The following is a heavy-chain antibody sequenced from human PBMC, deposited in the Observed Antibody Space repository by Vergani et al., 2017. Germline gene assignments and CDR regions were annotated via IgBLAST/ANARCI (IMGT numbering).Heavy chain of an antibody. CDR1: GYTFPTYG. CDR3: ARVQNNSPTNWFAP. Sequence: QVQLVQSGAEVKKPGASVKVSCKASGYTFPTYGISWVRQAPGQGLEWMGSINAYNGYTNYAQNFQGRVTMTTDTSTTTAYMELRSLRSDDTTVYYRARVQNNSPTNWFAPGGQGTLVTGSA. D-gene: IGHD1/OR15-1a*01. J-gene: IGHJ5*02. CDR2: INAYNGYT. V-gene: IGHV1-18*04.